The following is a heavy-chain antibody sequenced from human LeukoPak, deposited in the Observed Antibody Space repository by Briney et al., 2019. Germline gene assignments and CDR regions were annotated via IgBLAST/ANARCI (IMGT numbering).Heavy chain of an antibody. CDR2: INSGGSST. CDR3: ARVWAYYYDSSGYYDY. Sequence: GGSLRLSCAASGFTFSSYWMHWVRQAPGKGLVWVSHINSGGSSTTYADSVKGRFTISRDNAKNTLYLQMNSLRAEDTAVYYCARVWAYYYDSSGYYDYWGQGTLVTVSS. D-gene: IGHD3-22*01. CDR1: GFTFSSYW. V-gene: IGHV3-74*01. J-gene: IGHJ4*02.